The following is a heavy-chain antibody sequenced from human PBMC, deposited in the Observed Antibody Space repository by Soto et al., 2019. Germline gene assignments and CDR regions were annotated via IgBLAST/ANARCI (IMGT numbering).Heavy chain of an antibody. D-gene: IGHD2-2*01. CDR3: ARLAVVVPAATGPYYYYGMDV. Sequence: SVKVSCKASGGTFSSYAISWVRQAPGQGLEWMGGIIPIFGTANYAQKFQGRVTITADESTSTAYMELSSLRSEDTAVYYCARLAVVVPAATGPYYYYGMDVWGQGTTVNVSS. CDR1: GGTFSSYA. CDR2: IIPIFGTA. J-gene: IGHJ6*02. V-gene: IGHV1-69*13.